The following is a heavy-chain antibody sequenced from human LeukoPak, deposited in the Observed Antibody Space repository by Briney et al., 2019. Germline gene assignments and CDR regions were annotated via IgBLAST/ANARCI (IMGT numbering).Heavy chain of an antibody. J-gene: IGHJ3*02. D-gene: IGHD3-10*01. CDR3: ARPGITAFDI. CDR1: GFTFSSYS. V-gene: IGHV3-21*01. Sequence: PGGSLRLSCAASGFTFSSYSMNWVRQAPGKGLEWVSSISSSSSYIYYADSVKGRFTISRDNAKNSLYLQTNSLRAEDTAVYYCARPGITAFDIWGQGTMVTVSS. CDR2: ISSSSSYI.